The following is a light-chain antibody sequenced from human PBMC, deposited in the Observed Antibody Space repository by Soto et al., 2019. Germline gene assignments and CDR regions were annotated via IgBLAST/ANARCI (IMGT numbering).Light chain of an antibody. Sequence: EIVMTQSPGTLSVSPGERAILSCRGSQSVSSNLAWYQQKPGQAPRLLIYGASTRATGIPARFSGSGSGTEFTLTISSLQSEDFAVYYCQQYNNRNTFGQGTKLEIK. CDR3: QQYNNRNT. CDR2: GAS. V-gene: IGKV3-15*01. CDR1: QSVSSN. J-gene: IGKJ2*01.